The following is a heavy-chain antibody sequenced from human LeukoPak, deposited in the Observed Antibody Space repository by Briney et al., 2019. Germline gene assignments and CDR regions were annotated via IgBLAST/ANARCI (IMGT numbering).Heavy chain of an antibody. CDR3: TRRFDS. Sequence: GGSLRLSCAASGFTFSSYGMHWVRQAPGKGLEWVAVISYDGSNKYYADSVKGRFTMSRDEAKNSLHLQMNSLRDEDTAVYYCTRRFDSWGQGVLVTVSS. CDR2: ISYDGSNK. CDR1: GFTFSSYG. V-gene: IGHV3-30*03. J-gene: IGHJ4*02.